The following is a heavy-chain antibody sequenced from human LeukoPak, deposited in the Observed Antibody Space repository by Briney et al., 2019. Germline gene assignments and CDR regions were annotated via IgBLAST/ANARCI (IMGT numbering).Heavy chain of an antibody. CDR1: GGYISTNY. Sequence: SETLSLTCTVSGGYISTNYWNWIRQPPGKGLEWIGYIYHTGNTYYNPSLKSRVTISVDMSKNQFSLKLSSVTAADTAVYYCARGYYYTMDVWGQGTTVTVSS. J-gene: IGHJ6*02. CDR2: IYHTGNT. CDR3: ARGYYYTMDV. V-gene: IGHV4-59*01.